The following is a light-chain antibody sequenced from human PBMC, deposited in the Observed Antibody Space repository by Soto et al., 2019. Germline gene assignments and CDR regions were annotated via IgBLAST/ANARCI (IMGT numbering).Light chain of an antibody. CDR3: QKYDSASWT. J-gene: IGKJ1*01. CDR2: AAS. V-gene: IGKV1-27*01. CDR1: QGIDRF. Sequence: DIQMTQSPSSLSASVGDSVTITCRASQGIDRFLTWYQQRPGEPPKLLMYAASTLQLGVPSRFSSSGSGTDFTLIISSLEPEDVATYYCQKYDSASWTFGQGTKVEIK.